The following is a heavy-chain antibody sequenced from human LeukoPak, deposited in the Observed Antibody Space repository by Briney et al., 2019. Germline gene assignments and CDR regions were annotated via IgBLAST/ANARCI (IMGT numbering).Heavy chain of an antibody. CDR3: ARALTMFGVVDY. V-gene: IGHV1-2*02. Sequence: ASVKVSCKASGYTFTGYDMNWVRQAPGQGREWMGWINPNSGGTNYAQKFQGRVTTTRDTSISTPYLELSRLTSDDTAVYYCARALTMFGVVDYWGQGTLVTVSS. CDR2: INPNSGGT. D-gene: IGHD3-3*01. CDR1: GYTFTGYD. J-gene: IGHJ4*02.